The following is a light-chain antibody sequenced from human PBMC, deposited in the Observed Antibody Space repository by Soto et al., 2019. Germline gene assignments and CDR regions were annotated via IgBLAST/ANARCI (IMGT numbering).Light chain of an antibody. Sequence: DIQMTQSPSSLSASVGDRVTITCRASQSISSYLNWYQQNPGKAPKLLIYAASSLQSGVPSRFSGSGSGTDFTLTISSLQPEDFAPYYCQHSYSTPITFGQGTRLEIK. CDR2: AAS. CDR1: QSISSY. CDR3: QHSYSTPIT. V-gene: IGKV1-39*01. J-gene: IGKJ5*01.